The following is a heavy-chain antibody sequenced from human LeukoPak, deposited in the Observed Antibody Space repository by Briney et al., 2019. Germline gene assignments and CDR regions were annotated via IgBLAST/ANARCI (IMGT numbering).Heavy chain of an antibody. J-gene: IGHJ4*02. CDR3: ASRYCSSTSCYGDY. D-gene: IGHD2-2*01. CDR2: INHSGST. Sequence: SETLSLTCAVYGGSFSGYYWSWIRQPPGKGLEWIREINHSGSTNYNPSLKSRVTISVDTSKNQFSLKLSSVTAADTAVYYCASRYCSSTSCYGDYWGQGTLVTVSS. CDR1: GGSFSGYY. V-gene: IGHV4-34*01.